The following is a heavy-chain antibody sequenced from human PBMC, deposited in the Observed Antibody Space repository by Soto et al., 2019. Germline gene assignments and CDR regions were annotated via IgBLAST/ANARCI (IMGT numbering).Heavy chain of an antibody. V-gene: IGHV4-61*01. Sequence: QVQLQESGPGLVKPSETLSLTCTVSGGSVSSGTYYWSWIRQPPGKGLEWIGYIYYSGNTKYNPSLESRVARSVDTSKNQFSLQLRSVTAADTAVYYCAIIPISSGRYFGYFYFWRQGILVTVSS. CDR3: AIIPISSGRYFGYFYF. D-gene: IGHD1-26*01. CDR1: GGSVSSGTYY. J-gene: IGHJ4*02. CDR2: IYYSGNT.